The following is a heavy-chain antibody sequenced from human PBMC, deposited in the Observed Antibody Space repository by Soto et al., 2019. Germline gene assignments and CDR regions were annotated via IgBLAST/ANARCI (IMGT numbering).Heavy chain of an antibody. D-gene: IGHD5-18*01. J-gene: IGHJ4*02. CDR2: IIPMFGTA. Sequence: QVQLVQSGAEVKKPESSVKVSCKAPGGTFSTYAISWVRQAPGQGLEWMGGIIPMFGTANYAQRFQDRVTITADDSTNTVYMELSSLRSEDTAVYSCASGIQLWLRRINNGYSGWGQGTLVTVSS. CDR1: GGTFSTYA. V-gene: IGHV1-69*12. CDR3: ASGIQLWLRRINNGYSG.